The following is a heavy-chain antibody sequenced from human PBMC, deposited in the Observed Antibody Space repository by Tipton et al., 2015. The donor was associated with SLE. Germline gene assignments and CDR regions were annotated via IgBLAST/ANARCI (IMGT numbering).Heavy chain of an antibody. V-gene: IGHV3-13*01. Sequence: GSLRLSCAASGFTFSSYWMSWVRQAPGKGLEWVSAIGTAGDTYYPGSVKGRFTISRENAKNSLYLQMNSLRAEDTAVYYCARAMVRGVKNFDYWGQGTLVTVSS. J-gene: IGHJ4*02. CDR3: ARAMVRGVKNFDY. CDR2: IGTAGDT. CDR1: GFTFSSYW. D-gene: IGHD3-10*01.